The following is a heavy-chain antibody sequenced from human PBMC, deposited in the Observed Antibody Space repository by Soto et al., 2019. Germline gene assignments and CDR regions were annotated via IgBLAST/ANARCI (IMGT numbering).Heavy chain of an antibody. J-gene: IGHJ4*02. CDR1: GFTFSSYA. Sequence: EVQLLESGGGLVQPGGSLRLSCAASGFTFSSYAMSWVRQAPGKGLEWVSAISGSGGSTYYADSVKGRFTISRDNSKNTLYLQMNSLRAEDTAVYYCAKDPYYDYVWGSYRSPYFDYWGQGTLVTVSS. D-gene: IGHD3-16*02. CDR3: AKDPYYDYVWGSYRSPYFDY. CDR2: ISGSGGST. V-gene: IGHV3-23*01.